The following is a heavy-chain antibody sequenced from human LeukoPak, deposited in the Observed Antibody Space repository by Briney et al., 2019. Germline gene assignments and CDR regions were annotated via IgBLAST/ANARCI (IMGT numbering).Heavy chain of an antibody. Sequence: ASVKVSCKASGYTFTSYYMHWVRQAPGQGLEWMGIINPSGGSTSYAQKFQGRVTMTRDTSTSTVYMELSSLRSEDTAVYYCARGGTTVTTLDAFDIWGQGTMVTVSS. D-gene: IGHD4-17*01. CDR1: GYTFTSYY. CDR3: ARGGTTVTTLDAFDI. CDR2: INPSGGST. V-gene: IGHV1-46*01. J-gene: IGHJ3*02.